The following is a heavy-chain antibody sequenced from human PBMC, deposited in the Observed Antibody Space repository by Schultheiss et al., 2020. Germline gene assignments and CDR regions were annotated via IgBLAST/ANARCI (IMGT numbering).Heavy chain of an antibody. Sequence: SETLSLTCAVYGGSFSGYYWSWIRQPPGKGLEWIGEINHSGSTNYNPSLKSRVTISVDTSKNQFSLKLSSVTAADTAVYYCARGGCSSTSCYVFGYGMDVWGQGTTVTVSS. V-gene: IGHV4-34*01. J-gene: IGHJ6*02. CDR1: GGSFSGYY. CDR2: INHSGST. D-gene: IGHD2-2*01. CDR3: ARGGCSSTSCYVFGYGMDV.